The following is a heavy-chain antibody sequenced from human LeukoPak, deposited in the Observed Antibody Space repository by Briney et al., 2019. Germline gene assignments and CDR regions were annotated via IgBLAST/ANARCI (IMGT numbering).Heavy chain of an antibody. V-gene: IGHV3-7*01. J-gene: IGHJ4*02. CDR1: GFTFTNYW. CDR3: VRALGSSSADY. Sequence: GGSLRLSCAASGFTFTNYWMSWVRQAPGKGLEWVANIKQDGSEKYYVDSVEGRLTISRDNAKNSLSLQMNSLRGEDTAVYYCVRALGSSSADYWGQGTLVTVSS. CDR2: IKQDGSEK. D-gene: IGHD6-6*01.